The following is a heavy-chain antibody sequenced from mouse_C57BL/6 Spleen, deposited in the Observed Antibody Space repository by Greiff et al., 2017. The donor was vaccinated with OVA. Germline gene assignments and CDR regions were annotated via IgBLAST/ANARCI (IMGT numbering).Heavy chain of an antibody. J-gene: IGHJ1*03. CDR2: VNPNNGGT. CDR3: ARLGDYYGSSYGSYWYFDV. CDR1: GYTFTDYY. Sequence: EVQLQQSGPELVKPGASVKISCKASGYTFTDYYMNWVKQSHGKSLEWIGDVNPNNGGTSYNQKFKGKATLTVDKSSSTAYMELRSLTSEDSAVYYCARLGDYYGSSYGSYWYFDVWGTGTTVTVSS. V-gene: IGHV1-26*01. D-gene: IGHD1-1*01.